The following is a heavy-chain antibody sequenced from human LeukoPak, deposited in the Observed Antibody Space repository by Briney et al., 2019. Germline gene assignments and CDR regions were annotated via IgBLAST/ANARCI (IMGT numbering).Heavy chain of an antibody. V-gene: IGHV4-39*01. CDR3: ARGRRDGYTLYYMDV. CDR2: IYYSGST. D-gene: IGHD5-24*01. Sequence: PSETLSLTCTVSGGSISSSNYYWGWIRQPPGKGLEWIGSIYYSGSTHYTPSLKSRVTISIDTSKNQFSLKLNSVTAADTAVYYCARGRRDGYTLYYMDVWGKGTTVTISS. J-gene: IGHJ6*03. CDR1: GGSISSSNYY.